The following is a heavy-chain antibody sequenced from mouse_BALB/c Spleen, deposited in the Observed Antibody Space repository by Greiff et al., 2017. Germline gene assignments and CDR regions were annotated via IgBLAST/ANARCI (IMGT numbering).Heavy chain of an antibody. CDR2: IDPANGNT. CDR3: AREAYYRFWFAY. V-gene: IGHV14-3*02. J-gene: IGHJ3*01. Sequence: VQLQQSGAELVKPGASVKLSCTASGFNIKDTYMHWVKQRPEQGLEWIGRIDPANGNTKYDPKFQGKATITADTSSNTAYLQLSSLTSEDTAVYYCAREAYYRFWFAYWGQGTLVTVSA. D-gene: IGHD2-14*01. CDR1: GFNIKDTY.